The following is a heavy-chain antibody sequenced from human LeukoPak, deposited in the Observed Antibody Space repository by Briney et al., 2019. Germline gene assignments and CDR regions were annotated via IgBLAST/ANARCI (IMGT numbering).Heavy chain of an antibody. CDR1: GFTFSSYW. D-gene: IGHD4-11*01. V-gene: IGHV3-7*01. Sequence: PGGSLRLSCAASGFTFSSYWMSWVRQAPGKGLEWVANIKQDGSEKYYVDSVKGRFTISRDNAKNSLSLQMNSLRAEDTAMYYCARVGPDNSDSIDYWGQGTRVTVSS. J-gene: IGHJ4*02. CDR2: IKQDGSEK. CDR3: ARVGPDNSDSIDY.